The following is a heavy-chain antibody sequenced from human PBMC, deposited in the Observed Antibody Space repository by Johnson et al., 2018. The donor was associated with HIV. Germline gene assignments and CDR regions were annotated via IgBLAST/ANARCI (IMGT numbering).Heavy chain of an antibody. J-gene: IGHJ3*02. Sequence: VQLVESGGGLVQPGGSLRLSCAASGFTLDDYAMPWVRQGPGKGLEYVSAITSNGGSTYYANSVKGRFTISRDNSKNTLYLQMGGLRAEDMAVYYCAGYDSSAYYDVGFFDIWGQGTMVTVSS. CDR2: ITSNGGST. D-gene: IGHD3-22*01. CDR1: GFTLDDYA. CDR3: AGYDSSAYYDVGFFDI. V-gene: IGHV3-64*01.